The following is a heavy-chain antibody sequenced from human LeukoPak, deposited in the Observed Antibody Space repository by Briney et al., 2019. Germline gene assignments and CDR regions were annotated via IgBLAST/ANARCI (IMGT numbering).Heavy chain of an antibody. D-gene: IGHD1-26*01. CDR1: GGSILSTNW. V-gene: IGHV4-4*02. Sequence: PSGTLSLTCAVSGGSILSTNWWICVRQPPGKGLEWIGEVHLNGATNYNPSVEGRVTMSIHKSKNHLSLEVISVTAADTAMYYCTRESGAFSPFGFWGQGTLVTVSS. CDR2: VHLNGAT. CDR3: TRESGAFSPFGF. J-gene: IGHJ4*02.